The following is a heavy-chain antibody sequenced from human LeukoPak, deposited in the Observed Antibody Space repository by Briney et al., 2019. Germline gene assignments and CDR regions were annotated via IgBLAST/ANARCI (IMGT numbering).Heavy chain of an antibody. Sequence: SETLSLTCTVSGGSISSSIYYWGWIRQPPGKGLEWIGNMYYSGSTYYNPSLKSRVTISLDTSKNQFSLKLTSVTAADTAVYYCASVRRGFGESSKYYAYYYMGVWGKGTTVTIS. V-gene: IGHV4-39*01. CDR3: ASVRRGFGESSKYYAYYYMGV. D-gene: IGHD3-10*01. CDR2: MYYSGST. J-gene: IGHJ6*03. CDR1: GGSISSSIYY.